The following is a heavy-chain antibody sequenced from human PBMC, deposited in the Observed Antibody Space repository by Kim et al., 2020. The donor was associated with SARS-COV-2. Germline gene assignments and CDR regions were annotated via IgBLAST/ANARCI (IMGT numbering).Heavy chain of an antibody. Sequence: GGSLRLSCAASGFTFSSYGMHWVRQAPGKGLEWVAVISYDGSNKYYADSVKGRFTISRDNSKNTLYLQMNSLRAEDTAVYYCATTPLSYSSSTDYWGQGTLVTVSS. CDR3: ATTPLSYSSSTDY. D-gene: IGHD6-6*01. CDR1: GFTFSSYG. CDR2: ISYDGSNK. J-gene: IGHJ4*02. V-gene: IGHV3-30*03.